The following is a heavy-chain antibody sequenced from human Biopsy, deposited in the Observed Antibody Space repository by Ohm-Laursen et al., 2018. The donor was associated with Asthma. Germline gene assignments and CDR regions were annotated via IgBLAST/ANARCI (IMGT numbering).Heavy chain of an antibody. J-gene: IGHJ3*01. V-gene: IGHV1-69*13. CDR3: ARTYYDFLTGQVNDAFAL. Sequence: GASVKVSCKASGDSFSNYAISWVRQAPGQGLEWMGGIIPIFGTSNYAQKFQGRATFTADESTSSAYMELSSLRSEDTAMYYCARTYYDFLTGQVNDAFALWGQGTMVTVSS. CDR2: IIPIFGTS. CDR1: GDSFSNYA. D-gene: IGHD3-9*01.